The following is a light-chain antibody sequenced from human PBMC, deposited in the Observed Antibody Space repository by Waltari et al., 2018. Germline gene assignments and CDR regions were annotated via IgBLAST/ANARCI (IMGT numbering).Light chain of an antibody. CDR1: QSVSSN. CDR3: QEYNHWPAIT. Sequence: EIVMTQSPVTLSVSPGERATLSCRASQSVSSNVVWYQHKPGQAPRLRIYGASTMATGIPDRFSGSGSGTEFTLTISSLQSEECAVYYCQEYNHWPAITFGQGTRLEIK. V-gene: IGKV3D-15*01. CDR2: GAS. J-gene: IGKJ5*01.